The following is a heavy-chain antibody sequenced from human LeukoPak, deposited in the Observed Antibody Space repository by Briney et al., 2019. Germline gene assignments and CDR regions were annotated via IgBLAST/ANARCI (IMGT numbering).Heavy chain of an antibody. Sequence: PTETLSLTCTVSGGSISSNNYYWGWIRQPPGKGLEWIGSIYYSGSTYYNPSLKSRVTISVDTSKNQFSLKLSSVTAADTAVYYCASDYYDSSGYYLVYWGQGTLVTVSS. CDR2: IYYSGST. CDR3: ASDYYDSSGYYLVY. J-gene: IGHJ4*02. D-gene: IGHD3-22*01. CDR1: GGSISSNNYY. V-gene: IGHV4-39*01.